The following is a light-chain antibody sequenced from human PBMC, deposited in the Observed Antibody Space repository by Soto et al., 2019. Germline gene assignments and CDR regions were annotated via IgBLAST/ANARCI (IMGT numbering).Light chain of an antibody. J-gene: IGKJ5*01. CDR2: GAS. Sequence: EIVLTQSPGTLSLSPGERSTLSCIASQSVSSSYLAWYQQKPGQAPRLLNYGASSRATGIPDRFSGSGSGTDFTLTISRLEPEDLAVYYCQQYGSSPITFGQGTRLEIK. V-gene: IGKV3-20*01. CDR1: QSVSSSY. CDR3: QQYGSSPIT.